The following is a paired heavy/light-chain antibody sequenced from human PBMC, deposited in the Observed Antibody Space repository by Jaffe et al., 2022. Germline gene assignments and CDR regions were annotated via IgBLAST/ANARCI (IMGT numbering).Heavy chain of an antibody. CDR3: ARDPILVVQGVIVTRNYFDY. Sequence: QVRLVQSGTEVKKPGASVKVSCKASGYTFTTYGISWVRQAPGQGLEWMGWINTSNGNTNYAHNLLGRATMTTDTSTNTAYMELRRLRSDDTAVYYCARDPILVVQGVIVTRNYFDYWGQGTLVAVSS. J-gene: IGHJ4*02. CDR1: GYTFTTYG. D-gene: IGHD3-10*01. V-gene: IGHV1-18*01. CDR2: INTSNGNT.
Light chain of an antibody. J-gene: IGKJ2*01. CDR2: WAS. CDR1: QSVLYSSNNKMY. V-gene: IGKV4-1*01. CDR3: QQYYTTPNT. Sequence: DIVMTQSPASLAVSLGERATINCKSSQSVLYSSNNKMYVAWYQQKPGQPPKLLIYWASTRESGVPDRFSGSGSGTDFTLTISSLQAEDVAVYYCQQYYTTPNTFGQGTKLEIK.